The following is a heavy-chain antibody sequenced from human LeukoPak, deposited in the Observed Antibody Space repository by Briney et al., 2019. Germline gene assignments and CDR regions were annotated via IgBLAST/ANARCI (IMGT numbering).Heavy chain of an antibody. Sequence: SETLSLSCTVSGGSISGFFWTWIRQSPGKGLEYIGYIYYSGTTDYNPTLKSRVSMSVDTSKNQFFLNLTSVTPADTAIHFCARVGYGSGSWGWFDPWGQGTLVTVSS. V-gene: IGHV4-59*01. CDR3: ARVGYGSGSWGWFDP. J-gene: IGHJ5*02. D-gene: IGHD3-10*01. CDR1: GGSISGFF. CDR2: IYYSGTT.